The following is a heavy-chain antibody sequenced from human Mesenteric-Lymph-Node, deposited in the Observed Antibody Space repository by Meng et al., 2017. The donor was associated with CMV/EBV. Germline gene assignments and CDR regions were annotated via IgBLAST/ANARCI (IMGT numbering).Heavy chain of an antibody. V-gene: IGHV1-3*01. CDR1: GYTFTFYH. D-gene: IGHD3-10*01. J-gene: IGHJ4*02. CDR3: ATSTGGTGSLDY. CDR2: INPGNGNT. Sequence: CKTSGYTFTFYHIHWVRQAPGQRLELMGWINPGNGNTIYSQKFQDRVTITRDTSASTSYMDLSSLMFEDTAIYYCATSTGGTGSLDYWGQGTLVTVSS.